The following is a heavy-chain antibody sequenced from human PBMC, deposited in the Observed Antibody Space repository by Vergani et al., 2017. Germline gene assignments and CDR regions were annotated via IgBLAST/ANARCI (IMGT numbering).Heavy chain of an antibody. Sequence: VQLLESGGGLVQPGGSLRLSCAASGFTFSSYGMHWVRQAPGKGLEWVAVISYDGSNKYYADSVKGRFTISRDNSKNTLYLQMNSLRAEDTAVYYCAKASSSWYSGGDYWGQGTLVTVSS. V-gene: IGHV3-30*18. D-gene: IGHD6-13*01. CDR3: AKASSSWYSGGDY. CDR1: GFTFSSYG. J-gene: IGHJ4*02. CDR2: ISYDGSNK.